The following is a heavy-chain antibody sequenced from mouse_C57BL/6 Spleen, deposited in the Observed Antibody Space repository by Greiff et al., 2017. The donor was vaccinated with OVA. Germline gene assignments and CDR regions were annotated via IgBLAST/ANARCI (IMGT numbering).Heavy chain of an antibody. CDR1: GYTFTDYY. CDR2: INPNNGGT. V-gene: IGHV1-26*01. J-gene: IGHJ3*01. Sequence: EVKLQQSGPELVKPGASVKISCKASGYTFTDYYMNWVKQSHGKSLEWIGDINPNNGGTSYNQKFKGKATLTVDKSSSTAYMELRSLTSEDSAVYYCARSNYDYDVGFAYWGQGTLVTVSA. CDR3: ARSNYDYDVGFAY. D-gene: IGHD2-4*01.